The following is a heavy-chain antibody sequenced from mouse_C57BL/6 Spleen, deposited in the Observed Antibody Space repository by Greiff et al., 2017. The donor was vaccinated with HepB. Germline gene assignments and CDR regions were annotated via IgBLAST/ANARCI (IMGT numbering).Heavy chain of an antibody. CDR2: IDPENGDT. D-gene: IGHD2-4*01. J-gene: IGHJ1*03. Sequence: EVQGVESGAELVRPGASVKLSCTASGFNIKDDYMHWVKQRPEQGLEWIGWIDPENGDTEYASKFQGKATITADTSSNTAYLQLSSLTSEDTAVYYCTTKGGLYYDYDGWYFDVWGTGTTVTVSS. V-gene: IGHV14-4*01. CDR3: TTKGGLYYDYDGWYFDV. CDR1: GFNIKDDY.